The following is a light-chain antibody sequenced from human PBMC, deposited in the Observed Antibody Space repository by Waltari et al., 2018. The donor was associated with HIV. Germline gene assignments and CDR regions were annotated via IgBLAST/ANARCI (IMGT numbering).Light chain of an antibody. J-gene: IGLJ3*02. Sequence: QSALTQPASVSGSPGQSITIPCTGTSSDVWSSNLVSWYQQHPGKAPKLMIYEGSKRPSGVSNRSSGSKSGNTASLTISGLQAEDEADYYCCSYAGSSTSWVFGGGTRLTVL. CDR3: CSYAGSSTSWV. CDR1: SSDVWSSNL. V-gene: IGLV2-23*01. CDR2: EGS.